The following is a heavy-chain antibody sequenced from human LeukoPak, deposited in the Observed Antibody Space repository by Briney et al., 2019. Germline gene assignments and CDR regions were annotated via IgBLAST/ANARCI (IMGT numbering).Heavy chain of an antibody. D-gene: IGHD2-15*01. CDR1: GFTFSSYA. CDR2: ISGSDGST. V-gene: IGHV3-23*01. CDR3: ARCGSSCLFDY. J-gene: IGHJ4*02. Sequence: GGSLRLSCAASGFTFSSYAMSWVRQTPGKGLEWVSAISGSDGSTYYAASVKGRFTISRDNSKNTLFLQMNSLRAEDTAVYYCARCGSSCLFDYWGQGTLVTVSS.